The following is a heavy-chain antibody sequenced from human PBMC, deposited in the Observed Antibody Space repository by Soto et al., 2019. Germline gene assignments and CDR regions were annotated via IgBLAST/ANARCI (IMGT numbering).Heavy chain of an antibody. CDR2: ISGSGDTT. D-gene: IGHD6-19*01. V-gene: IGHV3-23*01. CDR3: AKDRIAVAGPGAWFDP. Sequence: PGGSLRLSCVISRLTFSNYALNWVRQAPGKGLEWVSSISGSGDTTYYADSVKGRFTISRDNSKNTLYLQMNSLRAEDTAVYYCAKDRIAVAGPGAWFDPWGQGTLVTVSS. CDR1: RLTFSNYA. J-gene: IGHJ5*02.